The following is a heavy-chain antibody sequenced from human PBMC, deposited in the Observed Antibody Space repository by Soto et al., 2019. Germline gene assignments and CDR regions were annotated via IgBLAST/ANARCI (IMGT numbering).Heavy chain of an antibody. CDR1: GYIFVNFG. CDR2: ISPYTGNT. Sequence: QVQLVQSGDEVKKPGASVKVSCKASGYIFVNFGIAWVRQAPGQGLEWMGWISPYTGNTHSATKVQGRLTMTTDTSTSTAYMDLGSLTSDDTAVYYCVMVDNYVTPTPQDVWGQGTTVTVSS. V-gene: IGHV1-18*01. D-gene: IGHD3-16*01. CDR3: VMVDNYVTPTPQDV. J-gene: IGHJ6*02.